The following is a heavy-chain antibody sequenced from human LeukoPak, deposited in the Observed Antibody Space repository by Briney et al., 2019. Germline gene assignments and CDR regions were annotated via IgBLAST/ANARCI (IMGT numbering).Heavy chain of an antibody. CDR2: IYYSGST. D-gene: IGHD3-10*01. Sequence: PSETLSLTCTVSGGSISGYYWSWIRQPPGKGLEWIGYIYYSGSTNYNPSLKSRVTISVDTSKNQFSLKLSSVTAADTAVYYCARDRRGSNHRFDYWGQGTLVTVSS. J-gene: IGHJ4*02. V-gene: IGHV4-59*01. CDR3: ARDRRGSNHRFDY. CDR1: GGSISGYY.